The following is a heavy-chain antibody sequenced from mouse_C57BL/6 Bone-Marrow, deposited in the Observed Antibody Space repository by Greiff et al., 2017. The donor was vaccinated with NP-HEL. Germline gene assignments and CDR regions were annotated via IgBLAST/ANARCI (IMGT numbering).Heavy chain of an antibody. CDR3: ARDYYGSSYAWFAY. J-gene: IGHJ3*01. CDR2: LSAGGSYT. Sequence: EVQLVESGGGLVKPGGSLKLSCAASGFTFSSYAMSWVRQTPEKRLEWVATLSAGGSYTYYPDNVKGRFTISRDNAKNTLYLQMSHLRSEDTAMYYCARDYYGSSYAWFAYWGQGTLVTVSA. V-gene: IGHV5-4*01. D-gene: IGHD1-1*01. CDR1: GFTFSSYA.